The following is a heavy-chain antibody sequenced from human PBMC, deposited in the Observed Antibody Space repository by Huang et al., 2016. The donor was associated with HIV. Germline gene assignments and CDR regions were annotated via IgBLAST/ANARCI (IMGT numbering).Heavy chain of an antibody. CDR3: ARGFQAKPGDY. V-gene: IGHV3-7*01. J-gene: IGHJ4*02. Sequence: EVHLVESGGGLVRPGRSLRLSCAASGFSFRSYWMNWVRQPPGRGLGWVANINSYGGERFYVDSVRGRFTISRDNANNSVSLHLNSLKAEDTGVYYCARGFQAKPGDYWGQGTLVTVSS. CDR1: GFSFRSYW. CDR2: INSYGGER.